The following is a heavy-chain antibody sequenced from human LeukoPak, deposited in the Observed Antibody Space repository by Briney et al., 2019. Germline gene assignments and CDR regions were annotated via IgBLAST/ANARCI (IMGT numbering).Heavy chain of an antibody. CDR3: ARGEEYCSSTSCSMGYFDY. J-gene: IGHJ4*02. CDR1: GFTFSTYA. Sequence: GGSLSLSCAASGFTFSTYAMSWVRQAPGKGLEWVANIKQDGSEKYYVDSVKGRFTISRDNAKNSLYLQINSLRAEDTAVYYCARGEEYCSSTSCSMGYFDYWGQGTLVTVSS. CDR2: IKQDGSEK. D-gene: IGHD2-2*01. V-gene: IGHV3-7*01.